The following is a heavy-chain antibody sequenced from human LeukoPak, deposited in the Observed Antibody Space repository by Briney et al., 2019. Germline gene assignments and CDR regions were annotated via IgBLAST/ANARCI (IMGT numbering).Heavy chain of an antibody. CDR3: ARDRPGSSGYYYDY. V-gene: IGHV3-21*01. J-gene: IGHJ4*02. CDR1: GFTFSSYE. Sequence: GGSLRLSCAASGFTFSSYEMNWVRQAPGKGLEWVSSISSSSSYIYYADSVKGRFTISRDNAKNSLYLQMNSLRAEDTAVYYCARDRPGSSGYYYDYWGQGTLVTVSS. D-gene: IGHD3-22*01. CDR2: ISSSSSYI.